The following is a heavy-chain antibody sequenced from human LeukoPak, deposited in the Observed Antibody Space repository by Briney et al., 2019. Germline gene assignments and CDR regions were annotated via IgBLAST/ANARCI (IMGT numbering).Heavy chain of an antibody. D-gene: IGHD5-18*01. CDR1: GFTFDDYA. CDR2: ISWNSGSI. V-gene: IGHV3-9*01. CDR3: AKALGYSYGFILDY. Sequence: GGSLRLSCAASGFTFDDYAMHWVRQAPGKGLEWVSGISWNSGSIGYADSVKGRFTISRDNAKNSLYLQMNSLRAEDTALYYYAKALGYSYGFILDYWGQGTLVTVSS. J-gene: IGHJ4*02.